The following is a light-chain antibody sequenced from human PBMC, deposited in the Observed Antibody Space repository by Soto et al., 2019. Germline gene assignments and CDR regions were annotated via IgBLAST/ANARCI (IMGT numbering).Light chain of an antibody. CDR3: SSYTSSSTPYVV. J-gene: IGLJ2*01. CDR2: DVS. CDR1: SSDVGVYNY. Sequence: QSALTQPASVSGSPGQSITISCTGTSSDVGVYNYVSWYQQHPGKAPKLMIYDVSNRPSGVSNRFSGSKSGNTASLTISGFQAEDEADYYCSSYTSSSTPYVVFGGGTKVTVL. V-gene: IGLV2-14*01.